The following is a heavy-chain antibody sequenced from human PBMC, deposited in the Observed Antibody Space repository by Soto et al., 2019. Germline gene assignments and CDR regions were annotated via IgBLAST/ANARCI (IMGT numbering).Heavy chain of an antibody. D-gene: IGHD1-26*01. Sequence: QVQLVQSGAEVKKPGASVKVSCKASGYTFTSYAMHWVRQAPGQSLEWVGWINAGNGNTKYSQKFQGRVTITRDTSASTAYMELSSLRSEDTAVYYCARTLVGATPADYWGQGTLVTVSS. J-gene: IGHJ4*02. CDR1: GYTFTSYA. CDR3: ARTLVGATPADY. CDR2: INAGNGNT. V-gene: IGHV1-3*01.